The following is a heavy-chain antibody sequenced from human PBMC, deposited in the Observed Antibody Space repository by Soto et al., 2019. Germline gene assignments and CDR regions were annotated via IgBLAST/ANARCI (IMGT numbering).Heavy chain of an antibody. CDR2: ISYDGSNK. D-gene: IGHD3-10*01. Sequence: AGWLRRSCSACGFTFSSDGMHCVRQAPGKGLEWVAVISYDGSNKYYADSVKGRFTISRDNSKNTLYLQMNSLRAEDTAVYYCAKLYYYGSGSRIFDPWGQGT. CDR1: GFTFSSDG. CDR3: AKLYYYGSGSRIFDP. J-gene: IGHJ5*02. V-gene: IGHV3-30*18.